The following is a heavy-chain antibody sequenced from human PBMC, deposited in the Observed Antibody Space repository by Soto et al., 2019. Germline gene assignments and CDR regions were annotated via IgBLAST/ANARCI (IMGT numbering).Heavy chain of an antibody. CDR2: IWYDGSNK. J-gene: IGHJ3*02. D-gene: IGHD2-8*01. Sequence: VHLVESGGNLVQPGGSLRLSCAASGFTFSSYGMHWVRQAPGKGLEWVAVIWYDGSNKYYADSVKGRSTISRDNSKNTLYLQMNSLRAEDTAVYYCARDSGGIYYTFDIWGQGTMVTVSS. CDR3: ARDSGGIYYTFDI. V-gene: IGHV3-33*01. CDR1: GFTFSSYG.